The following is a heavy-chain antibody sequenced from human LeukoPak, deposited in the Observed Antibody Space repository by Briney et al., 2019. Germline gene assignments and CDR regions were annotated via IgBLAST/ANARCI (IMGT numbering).Heavy chain of an antibody. CDR3: ARVGAAGTLVDY. D-gene: IGHD6-13*01. J-gene: IGHJ4*02. Sequence: SETLSLTCTVSGYSITSAYYWGWIRQPPGKGLEWIGYIYYSGSTNYNPSLKSRVTISVDTSKNQFSLKLSSVTAADTAVYYCARVGAAGTLVDYWGQGTLVTVSS. V-gene: IGHV4-61*01. CDR2: IYYSGST. CDR1: GYSITSAYY.